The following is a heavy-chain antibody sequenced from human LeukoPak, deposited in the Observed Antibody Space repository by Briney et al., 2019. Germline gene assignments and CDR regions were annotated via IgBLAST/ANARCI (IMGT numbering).Heavy chain of an antibody. Sequence: ASVKVSCKASGGTFSSYAISWVRQAPGQGLEWMGRIIPILGIANYAQKFQGRVTITADKSTSTAYMELSSLRSEDTAVYYCARFSSVSSSWHRFDPWGQGTLVTVSS. V-gene: IGHV1-69*04. D-gene: IGHD6-13*01. CDR3: ARFSSVSSSWHRFDP. J-gene: IGHJ5*02. CDR1: GGTFSSYA. CDR2: IIPILGIA.